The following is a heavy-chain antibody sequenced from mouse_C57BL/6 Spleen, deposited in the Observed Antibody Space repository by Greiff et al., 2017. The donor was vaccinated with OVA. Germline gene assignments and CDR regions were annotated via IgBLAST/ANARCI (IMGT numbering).Heavy chain of an antibody. CDR3: ARGDVSSPYYYAMDY. J-gene: IGHJ4*01. CDR1: GYTFTSYW. D-gene: IGHD1-1*01. V-gene: IGHV1-62-3*01. Sequence: QVQLQQPGAELVKPGASVKLSCKASGYTFTSYWMHWVKQRPGRGLEWIGRIDPNSGGTKYNEKFKSKATLTVDTSSSTAYMQLSSLTSEDSAVYYCARGDVSSPYYYAMDYWGQGTSVTVSS. CDR2: IDPNSGGT.